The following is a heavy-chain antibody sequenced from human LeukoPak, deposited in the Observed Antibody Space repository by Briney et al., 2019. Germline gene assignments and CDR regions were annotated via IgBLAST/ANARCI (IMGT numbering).Heavy chain of an antibody. J-gene: IGHJ3*02. CDR2: IYTSGST. Sequence: SQTLSLTCTVSGGSISSGSYYWSWIRQPAGKGLEWIGRIYTSGSTNYNPSLKSRVTISVDTSKNQFSLKLSSVTAADTAVYYCAIFPGGDAFDIWGQGTMVTVSS. CDR3: AIFPGGDAFDI. D-gene: IGHD2-21*01. CDR1: GGSISSGSYY. V-gene: IGHV4-61*02.